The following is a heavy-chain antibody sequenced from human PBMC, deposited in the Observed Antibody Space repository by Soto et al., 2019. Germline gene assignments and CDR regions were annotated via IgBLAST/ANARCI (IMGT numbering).Heavy chain of an antibody. CDR2: IYYSGST. J-gene: IGHJ4*02. Sequence: SETLSLTCTVSGGSVSSGSYYWSWIRQPPGKRLEWIGYIYYSGSTNYNPSLKSRVTISVDTSKNQFSLKLSSVTAADTAVYYCARDGVGATTSVFDYWGQGTLVTVSS. V-gene: IGHV4-61*01. D-gene: IGHD1-26*01. CDR1: GGSVSSGSYY. CDR3: ARDGVGATTSVFDY.